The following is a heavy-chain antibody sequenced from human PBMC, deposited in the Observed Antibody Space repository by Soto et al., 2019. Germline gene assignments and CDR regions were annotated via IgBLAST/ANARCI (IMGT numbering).Heavy chain of an antibody. CDR1: GYTFTSYD. J-gene: IGHJ6*03. V-gene: IGHV1-8*01. CDR2: MNPNSGNT. D-gene: IGHD2-2*01. Sequence: QVQLVQSGAEVKKPGASVKVSCKASGYTFTSYDINWVRQATGQGLEWMGWMNPNSGNTGYAQKFQGRVTMTRNTSISTAYMELSRLRSEDTAVYYCARDSDIVVVPASSSDYYYYMDVWGKGTTVTVSS. CDR3: ARDSDIVVVPASSSDYYYYMDV.